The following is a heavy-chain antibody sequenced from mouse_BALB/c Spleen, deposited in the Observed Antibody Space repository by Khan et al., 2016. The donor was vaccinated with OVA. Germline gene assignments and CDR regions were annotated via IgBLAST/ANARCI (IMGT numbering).Heavy chain of an antibody. V-gene: IGHV1-5*01. CDR2: IYPGNTDT. CDR1: GYTFTSYW. J-gene: IGHJ3*01. Sequence: VQLQQSGTVLARPGASVKMSCKASGYTFTSYWMHWVKQRPGQGLEWIGDIYPGNTDTNYNQKFKGKAKLTAVTSTSTAYMELSSLTNEDSAVDYCTRRNWDVAWFAYWGQGTLVTDSA. CDR3: TRRNWDVAWFAY. D-gene: IGHD4-1*01.